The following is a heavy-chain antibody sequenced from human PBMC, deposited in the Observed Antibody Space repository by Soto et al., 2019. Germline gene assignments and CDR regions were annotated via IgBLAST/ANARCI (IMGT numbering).Heavy chain of an antibody. D-gene: IGHD3-22*01. J-gene: IGHJ4*02. Sequence: SVKVSCKASGGTFSSYAISWVRQAPGQGLEWMGGIIPIFGTANYAQKFQGRVTITADESTSTAYMELSSLRSEDTAVYYCARDAPGNYYDSSGYYLPIAYWGQGTLVTVSS. CDR2: IIPIFGTA. V-gene: IGHV1-69*13. CDR1: GGTFSSYA. CDR3: ARDAPGNYYDSSGYYLPIAY.